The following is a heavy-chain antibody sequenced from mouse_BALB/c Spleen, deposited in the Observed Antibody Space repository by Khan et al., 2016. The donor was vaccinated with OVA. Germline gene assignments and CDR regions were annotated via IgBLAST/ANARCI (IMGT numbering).Heavy chain of an antibody. CDR1: GYSITSDYA. J-gene: IGHJ4*01. D-gene: IGHD1-1*01. Sequence: EVKLLESGPGLVKPSQSLSLTCTVTGYSITSDYAWNWIRQFPGNKLEWMGYISYSGTTSYNPSLKSRISITRATSKNQFFLQLNSVTSEDTATYYCARQNYYGYAMDYWGQGTSVTVSS. CDR3: ARQNYYGYAMDY. CDR2: ISYSGTT. V-gene: IGHV3-2*02.